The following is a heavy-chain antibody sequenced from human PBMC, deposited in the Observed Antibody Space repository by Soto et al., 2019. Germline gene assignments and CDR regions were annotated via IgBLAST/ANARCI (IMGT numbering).Heavy chain of an antibody. Sequence: ASVKVSCKASGYTFTSYYMHWVRQAPGQGLEWMGIINPSGGSTSYAQKFQGRVTMTRDTSTSTVYMELSSLRSEDTAVYYCARDLWVGGPIIAAAGYDDAVDIWGQGTMVTDSS. J-gene: IGHJ3*02. V-gene: IGHV1-46*01. CDR2: INPSGGST. CDR3: ARDLWVGGPIIAAAGYDDAVDI. CDR1: GYTFTSYY. D-gene: IGHD6-13*01.